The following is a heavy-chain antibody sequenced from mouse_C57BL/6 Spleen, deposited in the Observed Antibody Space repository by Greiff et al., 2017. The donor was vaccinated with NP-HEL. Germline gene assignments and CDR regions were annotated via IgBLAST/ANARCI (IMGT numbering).Heavy chain of an antibody. CDR2: IYPGGGYT. CDR1: GYTFTNYW. J-gene: IGHJ3*01. Sequence: QVQLKESGAELVRPGTSVKMSCKASGYTFTNYWIGWAKQSPGHGLEWIGYIYPGGGYTNYNEKFKGKATLTADKSSSTAYMQFSSLTSEDAAIYCGATDCGSRAWFAYWGQGTLVTVSA. D-gene: IGHD1-1*01. CDR3: ATDCGSRAWFAY. V-gene: IGHV1-63*01.